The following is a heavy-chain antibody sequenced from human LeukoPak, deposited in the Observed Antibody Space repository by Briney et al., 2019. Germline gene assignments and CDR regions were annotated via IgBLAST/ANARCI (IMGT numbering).Heavy chain of an antibody. CDR1: GGSISSSSYY. CDR3: ARVGVEEMATIDAFDI. Sequence: PSETLSLTCTVSGGSISSSSYYWGWIRQPPGKGLEWIGSIYYSGSTYYNPSLKSRVTISVDTSKNQFSLKLSSVTAADTAVYYCARVGVEEMATIDAFDIWGQGTMVTVSS. D-gene: IGHD5-24*01. J-gene: IGHJ3*02. CDR2: IYYSGST. V-gene: IGHV4-39*07.